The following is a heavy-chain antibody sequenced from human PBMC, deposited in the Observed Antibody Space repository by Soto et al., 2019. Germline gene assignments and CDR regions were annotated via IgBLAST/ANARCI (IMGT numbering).Heavy chain of an antibody. CDR3: AKSYVPGSSWSANFDY. J-gene: IGHJ4*02. Sequence: GGSLRLSCAASGFTFSSYAMSWVRQAPGKGLEWVSAISGSGGSTNYADSVKGRFTISRDNSKNTLYLQMNSLRAEDTAVYYCAKSYVPGSSWSANFDYWGQGTPVPVSS. CDR2: ISGSGGST. D-gene: IGHD6-13*01. CDR1: GFTFSSYA. V-gene: IGHV3-23*01.